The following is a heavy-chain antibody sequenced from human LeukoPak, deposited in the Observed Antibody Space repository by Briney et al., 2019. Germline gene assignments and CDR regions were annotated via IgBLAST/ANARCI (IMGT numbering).Heavy chain of an antibody. CDR1: GFTFSSYW. J-gene: IGHJ4*02. V-gene: IGHV3-74*01. CDR2: INSDGSST. Sequence: GGSLRLSCAASGFTFSSYWMHWVRQAPGKGLVWVSRINSDGSSTSYADSVKGRFTISRDNAKNTLYLQMNSLRAEDSAVYYCAKDVRGPGTEFDYWGQGTLVTVSS. D-gene: IGHD1-14*01. CDR3: AKDVRGPGTEFDY.